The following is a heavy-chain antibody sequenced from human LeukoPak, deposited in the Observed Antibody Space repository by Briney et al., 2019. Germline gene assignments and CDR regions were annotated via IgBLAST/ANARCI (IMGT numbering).Heavy chain of an antibody. CDR3: AKDPFGIKTHNFDY. D-gene: IGHD3-10*01. CDR1: AFTFSSYA. Sequence: GGSLRLSCAASAFTFSSYAMRWVRRAPGKGLEWVSTISGNGSRTYYADSVKSRFTISRDNSKNTLYLQMNSLRAEDTAVYYCAKDPFGIKTHNFDYWGQGTLVTVSS. V-gene: IGHV3-23*01. CDR2: ISGNGSRT. J-gene: IGHJ4*02.